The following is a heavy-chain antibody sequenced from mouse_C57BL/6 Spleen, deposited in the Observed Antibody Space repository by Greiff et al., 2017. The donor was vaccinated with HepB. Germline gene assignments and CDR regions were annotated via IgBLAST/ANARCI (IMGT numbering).Heavy chain of an antibody. V-gene: IGHV1-62-2*01. D-gene: IGHD2-4*01. CDR1: GYTFTEYT. CDR2: FYPGSGSI. Sequence: QVQLKQSGAELVKPGASVTLSCKASGYTFTEYTIHWVKQRSGQGLEWIGWFYPGSGSIKYNEKFKDKATLTADKSSSTVYMELSRLTSEDSAVYFCARHERDYDYDVGYAMDYWGQGTSVTVSS. J-gene: IGHJ4*01. CDR3: ARHERDYDYDVGYAMDY.